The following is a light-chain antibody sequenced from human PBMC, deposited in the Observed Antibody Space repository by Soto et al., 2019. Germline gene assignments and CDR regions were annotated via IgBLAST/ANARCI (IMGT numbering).Light chain of an antibody. CDR2: AAS. Sequence: DIQMTQSPSSLSASLGDRVTIACRASQGISNSLAWYQQQPGKVPKLLISAASTWQSGVPSRFSGSGSGTDFTLTISSLQPEDVATYYWQKYSNAPPWTFGQGTKVEIK. CDR1: QGISNS. J-gene: IGKJ1*01. V-gene: IGKV1-27*01. CDR3: QKYSNAPPWT.